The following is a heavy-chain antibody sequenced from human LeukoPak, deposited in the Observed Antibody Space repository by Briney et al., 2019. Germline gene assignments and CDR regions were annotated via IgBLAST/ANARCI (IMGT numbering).Heavy chain of an antibody. D-gene: IGHD1-26*01. CDR1: GLTFSNYW. CDR3: TRDSYISNVYYGMDV. Sequence: GRSLRLSCAASGLTFSNYWMHWVRQAPGKGLVWISRINPDGSHTSYADSVKGRFTISRDNAKNTLYLQMNSLRAEDAAVYFCTRDSYISNVYYGMDVWGQGATVTVSS. J-gene: IGHJ6*02. CDR2: INPDGSHT. V-gene: IGHV3-74*01.